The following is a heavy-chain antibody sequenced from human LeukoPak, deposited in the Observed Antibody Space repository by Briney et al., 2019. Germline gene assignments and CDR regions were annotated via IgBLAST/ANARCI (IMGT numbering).Heavy chain of an antibody. V-gene: IGHV1-8*02. Sequence: GASVKVSCKASGGTFSSYTINWVRQATGQGLEWMGWMNPNSGNTGYAQKFQGRVTMTRNTSISTAYMELSSLRSEDTAVYYCARARSKAAAGTGDLYYFDYWGQGTLVTVSS. D-gene: IGHD6-13*01. CDR2: MNPNSGNT. J-gene: IGHJ4*02. CDR3: ARARSKAAAGTGDLYYFDY. CDR1: GGTFSSYT.